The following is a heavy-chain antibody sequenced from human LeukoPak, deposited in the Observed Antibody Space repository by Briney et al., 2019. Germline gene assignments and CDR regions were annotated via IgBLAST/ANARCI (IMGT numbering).Heavy chain of an antibody. D-gene: IGHD6-6*01. CDR2: INPNSGGT. CDR3: ARAPYSSSSPFDY. J-gene: IGHJ4*02. V-gene: IGHV1-2*02. CDR1: GYTFTGYY. Sequence: ASVKVSCKASGYTFTGYYMHWVQQAPGQGLEWMGWINPNSGGTNYAQKFQGRVTMTRDTSISTAYMELSRLRSDDTAVYYCARAPYSSSSPFDYWGQGTLVTVSS.